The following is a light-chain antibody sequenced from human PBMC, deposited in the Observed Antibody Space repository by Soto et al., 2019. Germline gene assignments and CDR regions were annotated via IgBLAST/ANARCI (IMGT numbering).Light chain of an antibody. Sequence: DIQMTQSPSALSASVGARVTITCRASQGIFNYLAWYQQKPGKGPKLLSYAASTLQSGVPSRFSGSGSGTEFTLPISSLQPEDVATYYCQKYNIAPWTFGQGTKGEIK. V-gene: IGKV1-27*01. CDR1: QGIFNY. CDR3: QKYNIAPWT. CDR2: AAS. J-gene: IGKJ1*01.